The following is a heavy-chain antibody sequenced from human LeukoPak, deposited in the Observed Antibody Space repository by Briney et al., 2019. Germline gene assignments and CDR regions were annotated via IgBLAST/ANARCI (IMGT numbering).Heavy chain of an antibody. Sequence: GGSLRLSCAASGFTFSSYAMSWVRQAPGKGLEWVSAITGSGGSTYYVDSVKGRFTISRDNSKNTLYLQVNSLRAEDTAVYYCAKRYYYDNSGLWDSWGQGTLVTVSS. CDR2: ITGSGGST. D-gene: IGHD3-22*01. CDR3: AKRYYYDNSGLWDS. J-gene: IGHJ4*02. V-gene: IGHV3-23*01. CDR1: GFTFSSYA.